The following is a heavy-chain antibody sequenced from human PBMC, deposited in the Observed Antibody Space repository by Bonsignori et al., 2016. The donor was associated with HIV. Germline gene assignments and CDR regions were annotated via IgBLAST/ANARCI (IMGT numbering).Heavy chain of an antibody. Sequence: VRQMPGKGLEWVSSISSSSSYIYYADSVKGRFTISRDNAKNSLYLQMNSLRAEDTAVYYCARGEGFGELLAEYFQHWGQGHPGHRLL. CDR2: ISSSSSYI. J-gene: IGHJ1*01. V-gene: IGHV3-21*01. CDR3: ARGEGFGELLAEYFQH. D-gene: IGHD3-10*01.